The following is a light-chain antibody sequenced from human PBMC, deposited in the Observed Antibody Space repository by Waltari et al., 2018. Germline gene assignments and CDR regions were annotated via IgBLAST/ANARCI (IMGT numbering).Light chain of an antibody. V-gene: IGKV3D-20*01. CDR2: DVS. CDR3: KQYSGSPLT. CDR1: QTITSSA. Sequence: EIVLTQSPATLSVSPGERVTLSCEASQTITSSALAWYQQKPGLAPRLVIYDVSYRATGIPDGFSGRGSGTDFTLPISRLEPEDYAVYHCKQYSGSPLTFGGGTKVEF. J-gene: IGKJ4*01.